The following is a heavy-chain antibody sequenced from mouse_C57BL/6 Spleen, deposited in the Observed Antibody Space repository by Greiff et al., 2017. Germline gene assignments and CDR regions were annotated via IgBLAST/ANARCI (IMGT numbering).Heavy chain of an antibody. CDR3: ARKYYGRGGYFDV. CDR1: GYTFTSSW. D-gene: IGHD1-1*01. V-gene: IGHV1-53*01. CDR2: ITPSNGGT. Sequence: QVQLQQPGPELVQPGASVKLSCKASGYTFTSSWMHWVKQRPGQGLAWIGTITPSNGGTTYNEKFKSKATLTVDKSSSTAYMQLSSLTSEDSAVYYCARKYYGRGGYFDVWGTGTTVTASS. J-gene: IGHJ1*03.